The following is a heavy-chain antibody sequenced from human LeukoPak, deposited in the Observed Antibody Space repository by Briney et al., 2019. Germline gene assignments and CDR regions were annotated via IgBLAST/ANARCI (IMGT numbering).Heavy chain of an antibody. CDR1: GFTFNRCW. CDR2: INPDGRDT. D-gene: IGHD2-21*02. V-gene: IGHV3-7*01. J-gene: IGHJ1*01. Sequence: GGSLRLSCVVSGFTFNRCWMNWVRQAPGKGLEWVAHINPDGRDTYYVDSVKGRFTISRDNAQNSMFLQMNSLRVEDTAVYYCTSWGDTTAEYFQRWGQGTLVTVSS. CDR3: TSWGDTTAEYFQR.